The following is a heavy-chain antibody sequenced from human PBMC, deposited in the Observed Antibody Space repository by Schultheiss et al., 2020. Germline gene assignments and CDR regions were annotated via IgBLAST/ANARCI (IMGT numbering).Heavy chain of an antibody. Sequence: LSLTCAVSGGSISSSNWWSWVRQPPGKGLEWVSSISSSSSYIYYADSVKGRFTISRDNAKNSLYLQMNSLRAEDTAVYYCARDPYGDYWFDPWGQGTLVTVSS. CDR3: ARDPYGDYWFDP. V-gene: IGHV3-21*01. D-gene: IGHD4-17*01. CDR2: ISSSSSYI. CDR1: GGSISSSN. J-gene: IGHJ5*02.